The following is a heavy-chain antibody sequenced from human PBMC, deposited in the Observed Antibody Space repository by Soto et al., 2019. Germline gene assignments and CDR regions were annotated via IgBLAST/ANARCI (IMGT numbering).Heavy chain of an antibody. CDR1: GFIFSNYW. Sequence: EVQLVESGGGLVQPGGSLRLSCAASGFIFSNYWMHWVRQAPGKGLVWVSRINGDGSYTTYADSVKGRFTISRDNAKNPLYRQMNSLRAEDTAVYYGARGHPGAIAPRLLDSWGQGPLDPVSS. V-gene: IGHV3-74*01. J-gene: IGHJ5*01. CDR3: ARGHPGAIAPRLLDS. CDR2: INGDGSYT. D-gene: IGHD6-6*01.